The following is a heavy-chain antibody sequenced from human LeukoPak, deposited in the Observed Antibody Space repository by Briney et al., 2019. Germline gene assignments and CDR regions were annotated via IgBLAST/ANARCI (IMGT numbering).Heavy chain of an antibody. J-gene: IGHJ4*02. V-gene: IGHV4-38-2*02. CDR1: GYSISSGYY. D-gene: IGHD6-19*01. CDR2: MWHSGST. Sequence: PSETLSLTCTVSGYSISSGYYWGWIRQPPGKGLEWIGSMWHSGSTFYSPSLKSRVTISSDTSKNQFSLKLTSVTAADTAVYYCARELGQEQWLVPPFYWGQGALVTVSS. CDR3: ARELGQEQWLVPPFY.